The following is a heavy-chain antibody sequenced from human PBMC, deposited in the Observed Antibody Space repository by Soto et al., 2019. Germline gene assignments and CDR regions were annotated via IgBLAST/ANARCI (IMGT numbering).Heavy chain of an antibody. Sequence: EVQLVESGGGLVQPGGSLRLSCAASGFNFSSYWMHWVRQAPGKGLVWVSRINSDGSSRSYADSLKGRFTISRDNAKNTLYLQMNSLRAEDTAVYYCARPRPYCGGDCPDSWGQGTLVTVSS. CDR3: ARPRPYCGGDCPDS. CDR2: INSDGSSR. CDR1: GFNFSSYW. V-gene: IGHV3-74*01. D-gene: IGHD2-21*02. J-gene: IGHJ4*02.